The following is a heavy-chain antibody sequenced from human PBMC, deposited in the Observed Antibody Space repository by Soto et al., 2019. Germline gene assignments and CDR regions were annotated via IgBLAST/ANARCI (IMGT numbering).Heavy chain of an antibody. Sequence: QVQLVQSGDEVKKPGASVKVSCKASGYIFVNYGIAWVRQAPGQGLEWMGWISPYTGNTHSATKVQGSHTMTTDTSTSTAYMDLGSLTSADTAVYYCVMVDNYVTPTPQDVWGQGTTVTVSS. D-gene: IGHD3-16*01. V-gene: IGHV1-18*01. CDR2: ISPYTGNT. J-gene: IGHJ6*02. CDR3: VMVDNYVTPTPQDV. CDR1: GYIFVNYG.